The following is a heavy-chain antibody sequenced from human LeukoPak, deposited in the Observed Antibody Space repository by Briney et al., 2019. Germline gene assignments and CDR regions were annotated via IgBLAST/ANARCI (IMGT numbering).Heavy chain of an antibody. V-gene: IGHV3-74*01. CDR1: GFTFSSYW. CDR2: INSDGSTT. Sequence: GGSLRLSCAASGFTFSSYWMHWVRQAPGKWLVWVSHINSDGSTTNYADSVKGRFTISRDNAKNTLYLQMNSLRAEDTAVYYCTVKHYGTKSGTDYWGQGTLVTL. D-gene: IGHD4-17*01. CDR3: TVKHYGTKSGTDY. J-gene: IGHJ4*02.